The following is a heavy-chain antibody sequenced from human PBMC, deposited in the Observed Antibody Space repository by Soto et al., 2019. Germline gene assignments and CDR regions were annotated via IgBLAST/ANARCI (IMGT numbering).Heavy chain of an antibody. J-gene: IGHJ5*02. CDR1: GYSFTSYW. V-gene: IGHV5-10-1*01. Sequence: GESLKISCKGSGYSFTSYWISWVRQMPGKGLEWMGRIDPSDSYTNYSPSFQGHVTISADKSIITAYLQWSSLKASDTAMYYCARSYCSGGSCFLGGWFDPWGQGTLVTVSS. CDR3: ARSYCSGGSCFLGGWFDP. CDR2: IDPSDSYT. D-gene: IGHD2-15*01.